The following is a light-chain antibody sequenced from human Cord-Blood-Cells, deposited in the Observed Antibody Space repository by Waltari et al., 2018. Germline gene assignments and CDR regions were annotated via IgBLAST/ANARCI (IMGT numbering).Light chain of an antibody. V-gene: IGKV4-1*01. CDR3: KQYYSSPFT. J-gene: IGKJ3*01. CDR1: QSDLDSSNNKNY. Sequence: DIVMTESPDSLAVSLGEGATINCKTSQSDLDSSNNKNYLSRYQQKPGQPPKLIIYWASSRESVVPDRSSGSGSGTDCSLTSSSLQAEDVAVSYCKQYYSSPFTFGPGTKVDIK. CDR2: WAS.